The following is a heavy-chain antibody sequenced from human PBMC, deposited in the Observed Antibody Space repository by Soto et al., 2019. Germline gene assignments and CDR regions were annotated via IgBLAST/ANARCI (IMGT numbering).Heavy chain of an antibody. J-gene: IGHJ6*02. Sequence: PGGSLRLSCAASGFTFRSYAMHWVRQAPGKGLEWVAVISYDGSNKYYADSVKGRFTISRDNSKNTLYLQMNSLRAEDTAVYYCARDSPRYSSGWYTRRYYGMDVWGQGTTVTVSS. CDR2: ISYDGSNK. V-gene: IGHV3-30-3*01. CDR1: GFTFRSYA. CDR3: ARDSPRYSSGWYTRRYYGMDV. D-gene: IGHD6-19*01.